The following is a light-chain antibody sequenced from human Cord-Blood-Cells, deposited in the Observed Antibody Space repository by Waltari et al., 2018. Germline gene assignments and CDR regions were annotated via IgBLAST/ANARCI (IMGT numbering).Light chain of an antibody. CDR3: QQYNNWPRGT. CDR2: GAS. V-gene: IGKV3-15*01. CDR1: QSVSSN. Sequence: EIVMTQSPATLSVSPGERATLSCMASQSVSSNLAWYQQKPGQAPRLLIYGASTRATGIPARFSGSGSGTEFTLTISSLQSEDFAVYYCQQYNNWPRGTFGQGTRLEIK. J-gene: IGKJ5*01.